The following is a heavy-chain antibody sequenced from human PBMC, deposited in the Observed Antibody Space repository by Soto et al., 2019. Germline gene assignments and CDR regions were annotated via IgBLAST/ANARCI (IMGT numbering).Heavy chain of an antibody. CDR3: AKDPEGSCSGGSCYPCFDY. D-gene: IGHD2-15*01. CDR1: GFTFSSYA. CDR2: ISGSGGST. Sequence: PGGSLRLSCAASGFTFSSYAMSWVRQAPGKGLEWVSAISGSGGSTYYADSVKGRFTISRDNSKNTLYLQMNSLRAEDTAVYYCAKDPEGSCSGGSCYPCFDYWGQGTLVTVSS. J-gene: IGHJ4*02. V-gene: IGHV3-23*01.